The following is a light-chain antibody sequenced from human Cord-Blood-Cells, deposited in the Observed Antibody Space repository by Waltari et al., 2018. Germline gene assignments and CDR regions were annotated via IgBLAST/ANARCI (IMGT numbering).Light chain of an antibody. CDR2: AAS. CDR1: QSIGSY. J-gene: IGKJ2*01. CDR3: QQSYSTPRT. Sequence: DRQMTHSPSSLYASVVARVTSTCRASQSIGSYLIWYQQKPGKAPKLLIYAASSLQSGVPSRFSGSGSGTDFTLTISSLQPEDFATYYCQQSYSTPRTFGQGTKLEIK. V-gene: IGKV1-39*01.